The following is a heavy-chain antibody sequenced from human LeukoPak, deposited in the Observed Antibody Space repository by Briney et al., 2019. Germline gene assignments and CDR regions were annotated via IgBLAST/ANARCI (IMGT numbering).Heavy chain of an antibody. D-gene: IGHD3-22*01. Sequence: GGSLRLSCAASGFTLSDYWMDWVRQAPGKGLEWVANMDQDGSEENYVDSVKGRFTISRDDAKNLLYLQMNSLRAEDTAVYYCARQAYGSHFDAFDIWGQGTKVTVSS. J-gene: IGHJ3*02. CDR3: ARQAYGSHFDAFDI. CDR1: GFTLSDYW. CDR2: MDQDGSEE. V-gene: IGHV3-7*01.